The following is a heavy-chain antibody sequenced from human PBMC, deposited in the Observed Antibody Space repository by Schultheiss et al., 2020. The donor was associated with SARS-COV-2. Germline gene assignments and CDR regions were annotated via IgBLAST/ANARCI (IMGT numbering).Heavy chain of an antibody. J-gene: IGHJ6*02. CDR1: GFTFSSYA. CDR2: IYSGGST. Sequence: GGSLRLSCAASGFTFSSYAMHWVRQAPGKGLEWVSVIYSGGSTYYADSVKGRFTISRDNSKNTLYLQMNSLRAEDTAVYYCAKDLAASSSSFYYYYGMDVWGQGTTVTVSS. D-gene: IGHD6-6*01. V-gene: IGHV3-NL1*01. CDR3: AKDLAASSSSFYYYYGMDV.